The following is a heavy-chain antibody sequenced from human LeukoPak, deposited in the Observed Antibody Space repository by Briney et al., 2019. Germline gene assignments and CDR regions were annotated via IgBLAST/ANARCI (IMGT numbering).Heavy chain of an antibody. CDR1: GFTFSSYA. V-gene: IGHV3-21*01. CDR3: ARDVGASAPDAFDI. D-gene: IGHD1-26*01. CDR2: ISSSSNYI. J-gene: IGHJ3*02. Sequence: GGSLRLSCAASGFTFSSYAMSWVRQAPGKGLEWVSSISSSSNYIYYADSVKGRFTISRDNAKNSLYLQMNSLRAEDTDVYYCARDVGASAPDAFDIWGQGTMVTVSS.